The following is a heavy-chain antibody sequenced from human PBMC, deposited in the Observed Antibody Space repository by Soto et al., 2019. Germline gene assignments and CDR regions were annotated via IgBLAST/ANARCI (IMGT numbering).Heavy chain of an antibody. CDR1: GGSFSAYY. J-gene: IGHJ4*02. Sequence: QVQLQQWGAGLLKPSETLSLTCAVYGGSFSAYYWSWIRQPPGKGLEWIGEINHSGHTNYNPSLKSRVTISVDASKKHFSLMLTSVTAADTAVYYCARSGHLFDYWGQGTLVTVSS. CDR3: ARSGHLFDY. CDR2: INHSGHT. D-gene: IGHD3-10*01. V-gene: IGHV4-34*01.